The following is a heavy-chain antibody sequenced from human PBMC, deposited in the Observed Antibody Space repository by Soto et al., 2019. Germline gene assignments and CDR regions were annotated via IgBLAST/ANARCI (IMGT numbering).Heavy chain of an antibody. CDR3: ARHGYSGYDLNWFDP. D-gene: IGHD5-12*01. J-gene: IGHJ5*02. Sequence: SETLSLTCTVSGGSISSYYWSWIRQPPGKGLEWIGYIYYIGSTNYNPSLKSRVTISVDTSKNQFSLKLSSVTAADTAVYYCARHGYSGYDLNWFDPWGQGTLVTVSS. CDR1: GGSISSYY. V-gene: IGHV4-59*08. CDR2: IYYIGST.